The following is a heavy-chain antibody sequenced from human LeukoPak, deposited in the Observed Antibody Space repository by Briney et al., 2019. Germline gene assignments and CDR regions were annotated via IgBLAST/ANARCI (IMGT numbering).Heavy chain of an antibody. CDR2: INPNSGGT. D-gene: IGHD3-9*01. CDR1: GYSFTAYY. CDR3: ARSPHILTGENFDC. J-gene: IGHJ4*02. V-gene: IGHV1-2*02. Sequence: ASVKVSCKASGYSFTAYYMHWVRQAPGQGLEWMGWINPNSGGTNYARKFQGRVTMTRDTSITTAYMEMSRLRSGDTALYYCARSPHILTGENFDCWGQGTLVTVSS.